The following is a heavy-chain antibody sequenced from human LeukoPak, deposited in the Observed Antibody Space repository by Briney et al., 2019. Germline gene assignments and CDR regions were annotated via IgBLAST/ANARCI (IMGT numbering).Heavy chain of an antibody. CDR1: EFSFNKYA. V-gene: IGHV3-64D*06. CDR2: INNDGGSS. CDR3: VKTMVVFGGLIRTDAFDI. Sequence: GGSLRLSCSASEFSFNKYAVHWVRQAPGKGLEYVSGINNDGGSSHYADSAKGRFTISRDNSKNVLYLQLSSLRPEDTALYYCVKTMVVFGGLIRTDAFDIWGQGTMVTVSS. J-gene: IGHJ3*02. D-gene: IGHD3-10*01.